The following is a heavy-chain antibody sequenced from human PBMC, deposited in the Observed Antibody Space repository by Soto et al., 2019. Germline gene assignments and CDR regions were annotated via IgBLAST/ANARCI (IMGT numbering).Heavy chain of an antibody. D-gene: IGHD3-16*02. V-gene: IGHV4-4*07. CDR3: ARDGSDSYRLDV. Sequence: PSYTLSLTCAVSGGSIISYYWICIRQSAGKGLEWIGRIYNGENTQYSPTHQSRVTMSADTSKNQFARRLNSVPDADTAVYYCARDGSDSYRLDVWGQGTTVTVSS. J-gene: IGHJ6*02. CDR1: GGSIISYY. CDR2: IYNGENT.